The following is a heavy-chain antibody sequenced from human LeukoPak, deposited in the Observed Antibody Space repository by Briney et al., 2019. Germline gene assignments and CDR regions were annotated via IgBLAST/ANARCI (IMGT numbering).Heavy chain of an antibody. CDR1: TFTFSDYY. V-gene: IGHV3-11*04. J-gene: IGHJ4*02. CDR3: ARAGGGGYNYGLDY. CDR2: ISSSGSFI. Sequence: GGSLRLSCAASTFTFSDYYMSWIRQAPGKGLEWVSHISSSGSFIYYADSVKDRFTISRGNAKNSLDLQMNSLRDVDTAIYYCARAGGGGYNYGLDYWGQGILVAVSS. D-gene: IGHD5-18*01.